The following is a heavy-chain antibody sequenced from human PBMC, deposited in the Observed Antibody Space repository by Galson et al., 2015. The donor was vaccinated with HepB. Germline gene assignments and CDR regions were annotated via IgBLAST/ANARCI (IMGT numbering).Heavy chain of an antibody. V-gene: IGHV3-30*18. D-gene: IGHD5-24*01. J-gene: IGHJ6*03. Sequence: SLRLSCAASGFTFSSYGMHWVRQAPGEGLEWVAVISYDGTNKYYADSVKGRFTISRDNSKNTLYLQMNSLGAEDTAVYYCAKDLEMATTMRGFYYYLDVWGKGTTVTVSS. CDR1: GFTFSSYG. CDR2: ISYDGTNK. CDR3: AKDLEMATTMRGFYYYLDV.